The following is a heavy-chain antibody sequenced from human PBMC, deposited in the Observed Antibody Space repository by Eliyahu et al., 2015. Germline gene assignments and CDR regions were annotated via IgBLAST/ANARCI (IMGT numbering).Heavy chain of an antibody. CDR1: GGSFSGYY. J-gene: IGHJ6*02. Sequence: QVQLQQWGAGLLKPSETLSLTCAVYGGSFSGYYWSWXRPPPGKGLEWIGEINHSGSTNYNPSFKRRVTISVDTSKNQFSLKLSSVTAADTAVYYCAREDRKGLGTRYYYGMDVWGQGTTVTVSS. D-gene: IGHD3-16*01. CDR3: AREDRKGLGTRYYYGMDV. CDR2: INHSGST. V-gene: IGHV4-34*01.